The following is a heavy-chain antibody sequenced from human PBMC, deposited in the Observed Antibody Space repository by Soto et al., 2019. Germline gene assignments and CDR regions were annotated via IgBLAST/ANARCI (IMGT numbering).Heavy chain of an antibody. CDR3: AKDEVRTPSLYAMDV. J-gene: IGHJ6*02. V-gene: IGHV3-30*18. Sequence: GGSLRLSCAASGFTFSTYGMHWVRQAPGKGLEWVALISYDGSSRNSADSVKGRFTISRDNSKNTLYLQMNSLRAEDTAVYYCAKDEVRTPSLYAMDVWGQGTTVTVSS. D-gene: IGHD3-10*01. CDR2: ISYDGSSR. CDR1: GFTFSTYG.